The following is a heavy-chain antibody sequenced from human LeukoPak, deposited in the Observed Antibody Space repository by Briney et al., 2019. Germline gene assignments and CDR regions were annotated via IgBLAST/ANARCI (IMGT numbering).Heavy chain of an antibody. D-gene: IGHD6-13*01. Sequence: PSETLSLTCTVSGGSISSSSYYWGWIRQPPGKGLEWIGSIYYSGSTYYNSSLKSRVTISVDTSKNQFSLKLSSVTAADTAVYYCARALAAAGTERNAFDIWGQGTMVTVSS. J-gene: IGHJ3*02. CDR1: GGSISSSSYY. CDR3: ARALAAAGTERNAFDI. V-gene: IGHV4-39*01. CDR2: IYYSGST.